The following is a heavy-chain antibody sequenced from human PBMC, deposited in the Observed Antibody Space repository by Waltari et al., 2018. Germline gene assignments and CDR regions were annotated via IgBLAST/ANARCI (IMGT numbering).Heavy chain of an antibody. CDR1: GFTFSRFA. CDR3: ATRNYLDS. V-gene: IGHV3-23*01. CDR2: INDRGDIT. J-gene: IGHJ4*02. Sequence: EMQLLESGGGLVQPGGALRLSFAASGFTFSRFAMNWVRQAPRKGLEWVSIINDRGDITNTADTLKGRFTVSRDNSRDTLYLHMNNLTAEDTAVYYCATRNYLDSWGRGALVTVSS.